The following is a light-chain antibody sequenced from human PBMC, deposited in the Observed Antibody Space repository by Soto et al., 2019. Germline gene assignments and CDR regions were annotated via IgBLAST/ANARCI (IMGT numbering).Light chain of an antibody. CDR3: SSYTTSNTRQIV. J-gene: IGLJ1*01. CDR2: DVS. Sequence: QSVLAQPASVSGSPGQSITISCTGTSSDVGGYNYVSWYQHHPGKATKLLIYDVSNRPSGISNRFSGSKSDKTASMTISGLQLEDEADYYCSSYTTSNTRQIVFGTGTKVTV. V-gene: IGLV2-14*03. CDR1: SSDVGGYNY.